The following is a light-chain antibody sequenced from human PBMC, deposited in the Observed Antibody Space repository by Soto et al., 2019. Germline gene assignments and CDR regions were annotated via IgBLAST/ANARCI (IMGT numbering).Light chain of an antibody. CDR3: QQSHGIPYI. V-gene: IGKV1-39*01. CDR1: QTISTY. CDR2: AAS. J-gene: IGKJ2*01. Sequence: DIQMTQSPSSLSASVGDRVTITCRASQTISTYLNWYQQKPGKAPKLLIYAASSLQSGVPSRFSGSGSGTDFTLTISRLQPEDFATYYYQQSHGIPYIFGQGTKLEIK.